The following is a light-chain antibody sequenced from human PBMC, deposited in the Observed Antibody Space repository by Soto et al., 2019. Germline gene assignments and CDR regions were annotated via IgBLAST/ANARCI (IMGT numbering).Light chain of an antibody. CDR2: NNN. V-gene: IGLV1-44*01. J-gene: IGLJ2*01. CDR3: AAWDDSLNGPL. CDR1: SSNIASNT. Sequence: QAVVTQPPSASGTPGQRVTISCSGSSSNIASNTVNWYQQLPGTAPKLLIYNNNHRPSGVLDRFSGSKSGTSASLAISGLQSEDEDDYYCAAWDDSLNGPLFGGGTKLTVL.